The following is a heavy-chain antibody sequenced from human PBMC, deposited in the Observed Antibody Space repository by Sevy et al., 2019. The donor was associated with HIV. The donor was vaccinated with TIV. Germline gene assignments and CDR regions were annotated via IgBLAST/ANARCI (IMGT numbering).Heavy chain of an antibody. J-gene: IGHJ4*02. CDR1: GFTFSSYE. Sequence: GGSLRLSCTASGFTFSSYEMNWVRQAPGKGLEWVSYISNSGSTIHYSDSVKGRFNISRDNAKNSLYLQMNSLKAEDTAVYYCARDLPPSATTVPHFDYWGRGTLVTVSS. CDR3: ARDLPPSATTVPHFDY. D-gene: IGHD4-17*01. V-gene: IGHV3-48*03. CDR2: ISNSGSTI.